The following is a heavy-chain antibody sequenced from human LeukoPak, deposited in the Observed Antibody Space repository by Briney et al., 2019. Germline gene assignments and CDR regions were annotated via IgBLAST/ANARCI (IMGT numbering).Heavy chain of an antibody. CDR2: INPNSGGT. CDR1: GYTFTGYY. CDR3: ARDYERIIMVRGVPLSPQTVFDP. V-gene: IGHV1-2*02. J-gene: IGHJ5*02. D-gene: IGHD3-10*01. Sequence: WASVKVSCKASGYTFTGYYMHWVRQAPGQGLEWMGWINPNSGGTNYAQTFQGRVTMTRDTSISTAYMELSRLRSDDTAVYYCARDYERIIMVRGVPLSPQTVFDPWGQGTLVTVSS.